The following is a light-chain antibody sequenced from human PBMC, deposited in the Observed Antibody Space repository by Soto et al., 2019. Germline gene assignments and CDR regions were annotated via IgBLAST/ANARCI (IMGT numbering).Light chain of an antibody. CDR3: QQYGSSPLT. J-gene: IGKJ4*01. Sequence: IVFTQSPCTLSLSKGKRATLSCRASQSVSDNYLAWYQQKPGQAPRLLIYGASSRPTGIPDRYSGSGSGTEFTLTISRLEPEDFAVYYCQQYGSSPLTFGGGTRWIS. CDR2: GAS. CDR1: QSVSDNY. V-gene: IGKV3-20*01.